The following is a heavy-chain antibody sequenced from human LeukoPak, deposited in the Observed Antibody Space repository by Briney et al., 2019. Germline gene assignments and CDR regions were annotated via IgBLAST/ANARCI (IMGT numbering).Heavy chain of an antibody. CDR3: AKSWRSGAYTFDY. D-gene: IGHD3-10*01. CDR1: GLTLSAYA. V-gene: IGHV3-23*01. Sequence: QPGESLTLSCAITGLTLSAYAMSWVRQPPGTGLEWASTITGGGDDTSHVDSVTGLFTISRDNSRNTLSLQMNSLRAEDTAVYYCAKSWRSGAYTFDYWGQGILVTVSS. CDR2: ITGGGDDT. J-gene: IGHJ4*02.